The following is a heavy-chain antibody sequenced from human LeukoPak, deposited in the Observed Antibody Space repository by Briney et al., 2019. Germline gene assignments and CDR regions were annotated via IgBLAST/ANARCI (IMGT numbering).Heavy chain of an antibody. V-gene: IGHV1-2*02. CDR2: INPNSGGT. CDR1: VYTFTGYY. D-gene: IGHD6-19*01. Sequence: GASVKVSCKASVYTFTGYYMHWVRHAPGQGLEWLGWINPNSGGTNYAQKFQGRVTMTRDTSITTAYMELSRLRSDDTAVYYRARVVAGNWFDPWGQGTLVTVSS. CDR3: ARVVAGNWFDP. J-gene: IGHJ5*02.